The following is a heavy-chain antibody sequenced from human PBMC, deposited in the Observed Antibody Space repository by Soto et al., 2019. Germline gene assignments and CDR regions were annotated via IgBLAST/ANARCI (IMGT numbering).Heavy chain of an antibody. CDR1: GGSISSYY. CDR2: IYYSGST. Sequence: ETXSLTCTVSGGSISSYYWSWIRQPPGKGLEWIGYIYYSGSTNYNPSLKSRVTISVDTSKNQFSPKLSSVTAADTAVYYCARLSPYCSSTRRPHEYIHYRGPGILVTLS. CDR3: ARLSPYCSSTRRPHEYIHY. J-gene: IGHJ1*01. V-gene: IGHV4-59*08. D-gene: IGHD2-2*01.